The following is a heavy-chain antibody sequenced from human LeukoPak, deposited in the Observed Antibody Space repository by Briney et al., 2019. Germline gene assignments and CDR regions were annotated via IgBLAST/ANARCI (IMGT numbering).Heavy chain of an antibody. D-gene: IGHD1-20*01. CDR3: AKANNWKTRTYYFDY. CDR1: GFIFSRYG. Sequence: GGSLRLSCAASGFIFSRYGMSWVRQAPGKGLEWVSAISGSGGTTYYADSVKGRFTISRDNSKNTLYLQMNSLRAEDTAVYYCAKANNWKTRTYYFDYWGQGTLVTVSS. CDR2: ISGSGGTT. V-gene: IGHV3-23*01. J-gene: IGHJ4*02.